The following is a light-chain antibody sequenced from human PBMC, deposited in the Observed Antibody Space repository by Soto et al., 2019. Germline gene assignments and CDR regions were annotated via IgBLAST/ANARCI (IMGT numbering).Light chain of an antibody. CDR1: QRVSSSY. Sequence: EIVLTQSPGTLSLSPGERATLSCRASQRVSSSYLAWYQQKPGQAPRLLIYGASSRATGIPVRFSGSGSGTDFTLTISRLEPEDFAVYHCLQRSIGFTFGPGTKVDIK. CDR3: LQRSIGFT. CDR2: GAS. V-gene: IGKV3D-20*02. J-gene: IGKJ3*01.